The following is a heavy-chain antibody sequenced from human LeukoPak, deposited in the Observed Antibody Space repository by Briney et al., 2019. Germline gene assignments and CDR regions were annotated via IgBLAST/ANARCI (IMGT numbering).Heavy chain of an antibody. Sequence: SETLSLTCTVSGGSISSGGYYWRWIRQPPGKGLEWIGYIYHSGSTYYNPSLKSRVAISVDRSKNQFSLKLSSVTAADTAVYYCARAKTYSSSWLGGYYYYYMDVWGKGTTVTVSS. J-gene: IGHJ6*03. CDR2: IYHSGST. CDR3: ARAKTYSSSWLGGYYYYYMDV. D-gene: IGHD6-13*01. V-gene: IGHV4-30-2*01. CDR1: GGSISSGGYY.